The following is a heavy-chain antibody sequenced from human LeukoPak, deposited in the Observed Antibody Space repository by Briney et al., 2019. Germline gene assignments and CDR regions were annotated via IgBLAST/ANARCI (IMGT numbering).Heavy chain of an antibody. CDR1: GFTFSSYA. V-gene: IGHV3-23*01. Sequence: PGGSLRLSCAASGFTFSSYAMSWVRQAPGKGLEWVSAISGSGGSIYYADSVKGRFTISRDNSKNTLYLQMNSLRAEDTAVYYCARKKNGYSSGWYYLVVDYWGQGTLVTVSS. D-gene: IGHD6-19*01. CDR2: ISGSGGSI. CDR3: ARKKNGYSSGWYYLVVDY. J-gene: IGHJ4*02.